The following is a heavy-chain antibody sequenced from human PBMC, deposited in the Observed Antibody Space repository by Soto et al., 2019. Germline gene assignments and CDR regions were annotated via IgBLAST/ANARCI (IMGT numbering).Heavy chain of an antibody. CDR2: ISGYNGNT. J-gene: IGHJ6*02. D-gene: IGHD6-19*01. CDR1: GYTFSNYG. V-gene: IGHV1-18*01. CDR3: SRFIMVGGWFDPNYYHGMDV. Sequence: QVQLVQSGAEVKKPGASVTVSCKTSGYTFSNYGINWVRQAPGQGLEWMGWISGYNGNTNYAQTVQGRVTLLTDTSTGTVYMEVRSLKSDDTAIYYCSRFIMVGGWFDPNYYHGMDVWGQGTTVTVSS.